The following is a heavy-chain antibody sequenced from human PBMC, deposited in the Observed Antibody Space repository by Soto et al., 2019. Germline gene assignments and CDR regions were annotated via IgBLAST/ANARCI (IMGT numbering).Heavy chain of an antibody. J-gene: IGHJ3*02. CDR3: ARGSMIYEGDAFDI. CDR1: GFTFSSYG. CDR2: IWYDGSNK. V-gene: IGHV3-33*01. D-gene: IGHD3-22*01. Sequence: GGSLRLSCAASGFTFSSYGMHWVRQAPGKGLEWVAVIWYDGSNKYYADSVKGRFTISRDNSKNTLYLQMNSLRAEDTAVYYCARGSMIYEGDAFDIWGQGTMVTVSS.